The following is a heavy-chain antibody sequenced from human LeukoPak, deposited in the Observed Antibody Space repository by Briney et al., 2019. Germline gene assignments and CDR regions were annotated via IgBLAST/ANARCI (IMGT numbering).Heavy chain of an antibody. V-gene: IGHV4-61*02. J-gene: IGHJ6*03. Sequence: SETLSLTRTVSGGSISSGSYYWSWIRQPAGEGLEWIGRIYTSGSTNYNPSLKSRVTISVDTSKNQFSLKLSSVTAADTAVYYCARDQEAYCSSTSCYEYSYYMDVWGKGTTVTISS. CDR3: ARDQEAYCSSTSCYEYSYYMDV. CDR2: IYTSGST. D-gene: IGHD2-2*01. CDR1: GGSISSGSYY.